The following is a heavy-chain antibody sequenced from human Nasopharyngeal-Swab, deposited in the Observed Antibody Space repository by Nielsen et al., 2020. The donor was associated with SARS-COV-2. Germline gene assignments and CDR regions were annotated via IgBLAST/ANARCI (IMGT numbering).Heavy chain of an antibody. Sequence: SETLSLTCTVSGGSISSSSYYWGWIRQPPGKGLEWIGSIYYSGSTYYNPSLKSRVTISVDTSKNQFPLKLSSVTAADTAVYYCARVGHYYDSSGTLDYWGQGTLVTVSS. CDR2: IYYSGST. CDR1: GGSISSSSYY. D-gene: IGHD3-22*01. CDR3: ARVGHYYDSSGTLDY. J-gene: IGHJ4*02. V-gene: IGHV4-39*06.